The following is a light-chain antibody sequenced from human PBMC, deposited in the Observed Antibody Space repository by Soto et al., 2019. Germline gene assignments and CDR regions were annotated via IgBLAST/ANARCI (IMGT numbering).Light chain of an antibody. CDR2: DDN. CDR1: SSNIGGNS. Sequence: QSALTQPPSGSAAPGQKGTISCSGSSSNIGGNSVSWYQQLPGTAPKLLIYDDNTRPSALPHRFSGSNSRTSAPLRIPGFHTGPEAAYYCRSCASSLSAHLFGAGTKAPV. J-gene: IGLJ1*01. V-gene: IGLV1-51*01. CDR3: RSCASSLSAHL.